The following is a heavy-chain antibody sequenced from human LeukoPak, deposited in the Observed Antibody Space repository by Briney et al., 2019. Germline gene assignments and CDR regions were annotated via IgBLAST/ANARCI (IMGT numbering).Heavy chain of an antibody. CDR1: GFTFSDHY. Sequence: GGSLRLSCAASGFTFSDHYMTWIRQAPGKGLLWVSYISSSGYTIYYADSVKGRFTISRDNAKNSLYLQMNSLRAEDTAVYYCAKAIVATIRGYYYYMDVWGKGTTVTISS. CDR3: AKAIVATIRGYYYYMDV. D-gene: IGHD5-12*01. V-gene: IGHV3-11*01. CDR2: ISSSGYTI. J-gene: IGHJ6*03.